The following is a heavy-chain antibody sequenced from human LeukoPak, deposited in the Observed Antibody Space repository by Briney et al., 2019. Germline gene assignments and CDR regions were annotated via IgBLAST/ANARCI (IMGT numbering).Heavy chain of an antibody. Sequence: ASVKVSCKASGYTFTGYYIHWVRQAPGQGLEWMGWISAYNGNTNYAQKLQGRVTMTTDTSTSTAYMELRSLRSDDTAVYYCARSITMIVVVEGTHFDYWGQGTLVTVSS. J-gene: IGHJ4*02. V-gene: IGHV1-18*04. CDR3: ARSITMIVVVEGTHFDY. D-gene: IGHD3-22*01. CDR1: GYTFTGYY. CDR2: ISAYNGNT.